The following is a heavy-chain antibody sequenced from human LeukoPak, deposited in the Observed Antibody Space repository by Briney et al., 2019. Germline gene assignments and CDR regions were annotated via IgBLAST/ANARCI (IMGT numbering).Heavy chain of an antibody. D-gene: IGHD6-6*01. J-gene: IGHJ6*03. V-gene: IGHV3-7*01. CDR1: GFTFTTYW. Sequence: GGSLRLSCAASGFTFTTYWLGWVRQPPGKGLEWVANIKQDGSEKYYVGSVKGRFTISRDNAKNSLYLQMNSLRAEDTAVYYCARGTSRDDYYYYYMDVWGKGTTVTISS. CDR3: ARGTSRDDYYYYYMDV. CDR2: IKQDGSEK.